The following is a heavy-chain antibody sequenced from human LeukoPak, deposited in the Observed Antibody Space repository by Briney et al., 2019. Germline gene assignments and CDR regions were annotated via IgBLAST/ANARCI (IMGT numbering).Heavy chain of an antibody. CDR2: IYDRGST. V-gene: IGHV4-59*01. J-gene: IGHJ4*02. CDR1: GGSSSGYY. CDR3: AVLQSHRPLDY. Sequence: SETLSLTCAVYGGSSSGYYWSWIRQPPGKGLEWIGYIYDRGSTNYNPSLKSRVTISVDTSNNQFSLKLTSVTAADTAVYFCAVLQSHRPLDYWGQGTLVTVSS. D-gene: IGHD2/OR15-2a*01.